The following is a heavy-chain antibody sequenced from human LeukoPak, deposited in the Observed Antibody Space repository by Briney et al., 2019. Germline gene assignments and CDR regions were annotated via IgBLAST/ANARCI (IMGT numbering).Heavy chain of an antibody. J-gene: IGHJ4*02. CDR3: AKKVGLVSAPLWYFDV. V-gene: IGHV3-23*01. Sequence: PGGSLRLSCEACGFTFSSYAMSWVRQAPGKGIEWVAAISGPAGSCDYADSVKGRFTVSRDKSKNTLFLQMNSLRAEDTATYYCAKKVGLVSAPLWYFDVWGQGTLVAVSS. D-gene: IGHD5/OR15-5a*01. CDR1: GFTFSSYA. CDR2: ISGPAGSC.